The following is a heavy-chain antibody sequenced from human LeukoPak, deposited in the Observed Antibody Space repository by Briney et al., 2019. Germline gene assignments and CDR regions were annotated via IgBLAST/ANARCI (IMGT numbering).Heavy chain of an antibody. Sequence: PGGSLRLSCAASGFTLSSYWMHWVRQAPGKGLVWVSRINSDGSSTSYADSVKGRFTISRDNAKNSLYLQMNSLRAEDTAVYYCARALWARYYGSGSADAFDIWGQGTMVTVSS. CDR1: GFTLSSYW. J-gene: IGHJ3*02. D-gene: IGHD3-10*01. CDR2: INSDGSST. V-gene: IGHV3-74*01. CDR3: ARALWARYYGSGSADAFDI.